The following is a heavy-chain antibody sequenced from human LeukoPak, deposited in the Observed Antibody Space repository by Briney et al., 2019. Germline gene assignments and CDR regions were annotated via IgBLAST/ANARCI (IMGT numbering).Heavy chain of an antibody. CDR2: INHSGST. Sequence: SETLSLTCAVYGGSFSGYYWSWIRQPPGKGLEWLAEINHSGSTNYNPSLKSRVTISVDTSKNQFSLKLSSVTVAATAVYYCARGMGSGSYTNDYWGQGTLVTVSS. CDR3: ARGMGSGSYTNDY. CDR1: GGSFSGYY. J-gene: IGHJ4*02. D-gene: IGHD1-26*01. V-gene: IGHV4-34*01.